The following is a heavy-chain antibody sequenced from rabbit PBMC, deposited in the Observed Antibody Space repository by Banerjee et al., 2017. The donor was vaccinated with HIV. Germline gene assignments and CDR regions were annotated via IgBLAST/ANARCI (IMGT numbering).Heavy chain of an antibody. J-gene: IGHJ3*01. CDR3: ARDGAGGSYFAL. V-gene: IGHV1S45*01. D-gene: IGHD8-1*01. CDR2: IAAGVSFTT. Sequence: QEQLKETGGGLVQPGGSLTLSCKASGFDFSNCYMNWVRQAPGKGLEWIACIAAGVSFTTYYATWAKGRFTISKTSSTTVTLQMTSLTAADTATYFCARDGAGGSYFALWGQGTLVTVS. CDR1: GFDFSNCYM.